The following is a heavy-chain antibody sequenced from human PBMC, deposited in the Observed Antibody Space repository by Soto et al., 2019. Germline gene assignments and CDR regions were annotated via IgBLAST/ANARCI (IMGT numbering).Heavy chain of an antibody. Sequence: PGGSLRLSCAASGFTFSDYGSSWVRQAPGKGLEWVSSISGSRGSTTYYAGSVKGRFTISRDNSKNTLYLQMNSLRVEDTAVYYCAQDRGCSGSTCYQAYWGPGTLVTVSS. V-gene: IGHV3-23*01. J-gene: IGHJ4*02. CDR2: ISGSRGSTT. D-gene: IGHD2-2*01. CDR3: AQDRGCSGSTCYQAY. CDR1: GFTFSDYG.